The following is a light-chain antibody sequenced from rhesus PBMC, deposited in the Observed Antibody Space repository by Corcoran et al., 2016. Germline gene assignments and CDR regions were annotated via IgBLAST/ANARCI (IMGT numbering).Light chain of an antibody. CDR1: QGINSY. J-gene: IGKJ3*01. CDR3: LQRNTYPFT. CDR2: AAS. Sequence: DIQMTQSPSSLSASVGDTVTISCRASQGINSYLNWFQQKPGKAPKLLIYAASILESGVPSRFGGSGSGTEFTLTISSLQPEDFATYYCLQRNTYPFTFGPGTKLDIK. V-gene: IGKV1-28*02.